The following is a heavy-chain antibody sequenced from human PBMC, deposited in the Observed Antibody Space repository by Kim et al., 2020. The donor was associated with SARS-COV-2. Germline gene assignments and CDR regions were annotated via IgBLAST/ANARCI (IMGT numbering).Heavy chain of an antibody. CDR1: GGSISSGGYY. CDR3: ARGGAAYYYYGMDV. D-gene: IGHD1-26*01. Sequence: SETLSLTCTVSGGSISSGGYYWSWIRQHPGKGLEWIGYIYYSGSTYYNPSLKSRVTISVDTSKNQFSLKLSSVTAAATAVYYCARGGAAYYYYGMDVWGQGTTVTVSS. CDR2: IYYSGST. V-gene: IGHV4-31*03. J-gene: IGHJ6*02.